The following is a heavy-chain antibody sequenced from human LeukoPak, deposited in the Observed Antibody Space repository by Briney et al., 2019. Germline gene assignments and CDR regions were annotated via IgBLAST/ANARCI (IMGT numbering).Heavy chain of an antibody. CDR1: GFTFSSYA. Sequence: PGGSLRLSCSASGFTFSSYAMHWVRQAPGKGLESVSAISSNGGSTYYADSVKGRFTISRDNSKNTLYLQMSSLRAEDTAVYYCVWGSIAAAGPGGYWGQGTLVTVSS. CDR3: VWGSIAAAGPGGY. V-gene: IGHV3-64D*06. CDR2: ISSNGGST. J-gene: IGHJ4*02. D-gene: IGHD6-13*01.